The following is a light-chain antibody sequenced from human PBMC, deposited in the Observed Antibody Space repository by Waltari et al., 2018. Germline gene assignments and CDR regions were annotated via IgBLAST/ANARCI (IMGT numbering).Light chain of an antibody. CDR2: GAS. CDR3: QQYNSWPPYT. CDR1: QGVSSN. Sequence: EIVITQSPATLSVSPGERPTPSCRASQGVSSNLAWYQQKPVQAPRLLIYGASSRATGIPGRFSGSGSGTDFTLTISSLQSEDFAVYYCQQYNSWPPYTFGQGTKLQIK. V-gene: IGKV3-15*01. J-gene: IGKJ2*01.